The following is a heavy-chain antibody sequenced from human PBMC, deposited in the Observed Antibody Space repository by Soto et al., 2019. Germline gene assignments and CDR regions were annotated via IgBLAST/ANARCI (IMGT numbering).Heavy chain of an antibody. J-gene: IGHJ4*02. Sequence: PSETLSLTCAVSGGSISSSDWWRWVRQPPGKGLEWIGEIYHSGSTNYNPSLKSRVTISVDTSKNQFSLKLSSVTAADTAVYYCARNVDIVATIFDYWGQGTLVTVSS. CDR1: GGSISSSDW. CDR2: IYHSGST. CDR3: ARNVDIVATIFDY. V-gene: IGHV4-4*02. D-gene: IGHD5-12*01.